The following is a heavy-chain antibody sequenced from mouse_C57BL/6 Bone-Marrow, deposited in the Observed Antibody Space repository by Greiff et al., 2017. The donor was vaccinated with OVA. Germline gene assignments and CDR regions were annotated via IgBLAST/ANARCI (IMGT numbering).Heavy chain of an antibody. CDR3: ARDYYGSSPLWYFDV. D-gene: IGHD1-1*01. CDR2: ISGGGGNT. J-gene: IGHJ1*03. V-gene: IGHV5-9*01. Sequence: EVQVVESGGGLVKPGGSLKLSCAASGFTFSSYTMSWVRQTPEKRLEWVATISGGGGNTYYPDSVKGRFTISRDNAKNTLYLQMSSLRSEDTALYYGARDYYGSSPLWYFDVWGTGTTVTVSS. CDR1: GFTFSSYT.